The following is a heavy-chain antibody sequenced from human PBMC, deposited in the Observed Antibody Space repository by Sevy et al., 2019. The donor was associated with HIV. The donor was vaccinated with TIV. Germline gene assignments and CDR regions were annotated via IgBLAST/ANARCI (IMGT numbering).Heavy chain of an antibody. CDR3: ERDRYYDDSGYYYYYYGMDV. J-gene: IGHJ6*02. Sequence: GGSLRLSCEASGFTVSGNYMAWVRLAPGKGLEWVSLIDRGGSTYYADSVKGRVTISRDNAKNALYLHMNPLRAEDTAVDFCERDRYYDDSGYYYYYYGMDVWGQGTTVTVSS. CDR1: GFTVSGNY. V-gene: IGHV3-66*01. CDR2: IDRGGST. D-gene: IGHD3-22*01.